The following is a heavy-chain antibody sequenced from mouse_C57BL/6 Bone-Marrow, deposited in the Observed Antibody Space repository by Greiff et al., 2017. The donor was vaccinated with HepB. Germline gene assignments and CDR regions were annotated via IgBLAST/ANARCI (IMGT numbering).Heavy chain of an antibody. Sequence: EVQLVESGGGLVKPGGSLKLSCAASGFTFSDYGMHWVRQAPEKGLEWVAYISSGSSTIYYADTVKGRFTISRDNAKNTLFLQMTSLRSEDTAMYYCARPLLLNYWGQGTLVTVSA. V-gene: IGHV5-17*01. D-gene: IGHD1-1*01. CDR1: GFTFSDYG. CDR2: ISSGSSTI. CDR3: ARPLLLNY. J-gene: IGHJ3*01.